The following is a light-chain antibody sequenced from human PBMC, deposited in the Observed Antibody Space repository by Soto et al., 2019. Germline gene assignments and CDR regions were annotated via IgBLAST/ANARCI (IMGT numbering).Light chain of an antibody. Sequence: EFALTQSPCTLSLSPGDTATLSCSVSQSVRNNYLAWYQQKPGQAPRLLIYDASSRATGIPDRFSGGGSGTDFTLTISRLEPEDFAVYYCQQFSSYPLTFGGGTKVDIK. CDR2: DAS. CDR3: QQFSSYPLT. V-gene: IGKV3-20*01. J-gene: IGKJ4*01. CDR1: QSVRNNY.